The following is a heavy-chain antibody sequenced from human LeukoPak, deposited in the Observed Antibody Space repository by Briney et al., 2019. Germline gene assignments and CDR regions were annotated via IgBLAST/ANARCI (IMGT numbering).Heavy chain of an antibody. CDR3: ARVKWGAFDI. CDR1: GGSISSYY. Sequence: SETLSLTCTVSGGSISSYYWSWIRQPPGMGLEWIGYIYYSGSTNYNPSLKSRVTISVDTSKNQFSLKLSSVTAADTAVYYCARVKWGAFDIWGQGTMVTVSS. CDR2: IYYSGST. J-gene: IGHJ3*02. D-gene: IGHD7-27*01. V-gene: IGHV4-59*01.